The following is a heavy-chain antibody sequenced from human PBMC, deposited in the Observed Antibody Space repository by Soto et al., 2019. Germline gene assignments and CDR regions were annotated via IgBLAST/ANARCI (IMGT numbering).Heavy chain of an antibody. V-gene: IGHV3-53*01. Sequence: EVQLVESGGGLIQPGGSLRLSCAASGFGVSNKYMTWVRQAPGRGLEWVSVINTFGTTHYAESVRGRFSISRDDSTNTLFLEMSSLRAEDTAVYYCARGPSGYVDYWGQGTQVIVSS. CDR1: GFGVSNKY. J-gene: IGHJ4*02. CDR2: INTFGTT. CDR3: ARGPSGYVDY. D-gene: IGHD3-10*01.